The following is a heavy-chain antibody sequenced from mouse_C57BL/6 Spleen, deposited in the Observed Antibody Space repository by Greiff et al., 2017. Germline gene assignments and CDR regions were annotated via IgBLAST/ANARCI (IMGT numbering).Heavy chain of an antibody. J-gene: IGHJ3*01. V-gene: IGHV3-6*01. Sequence: ESGPGLVKPSQSLSLTCSVTGYSITSGYYWNWIRQFPGNKLEWMGYISYDGSNNYNPSLKNRISITRDTSKNQFFLKLNSVTTEDTATYYCARDTYYDYRFAYWGQGTLVTVSA. CDR3: ARDTYYDYRFAY. CDR2: ISYDGSN. D-gene: IGHD2-4*01. CDR1: GYSITSGYY.